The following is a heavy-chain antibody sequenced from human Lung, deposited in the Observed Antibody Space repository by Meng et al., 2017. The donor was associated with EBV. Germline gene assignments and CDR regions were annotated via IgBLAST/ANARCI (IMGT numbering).Heavy chain of an antibody. D-gene: IGHD3-3*01. J-gene: IGHJ4*02. V-gene: IGHV7-4-1*02. Sequence: QVQLGRVGSELKKPGASVTVSCKASGYTFINYAMNVVRQAPGQGLEWMGWINTNTGNPTYAQGFTRRFVFSLDTSFRTAYLQISSLKAEDTAVYYCARVAPSGYRYFDYWGQGTLVTVSS. CDR2: INTNTGNP. CDR3: ARVAPSGYRYFDY. CDR1: GYTFINYA.